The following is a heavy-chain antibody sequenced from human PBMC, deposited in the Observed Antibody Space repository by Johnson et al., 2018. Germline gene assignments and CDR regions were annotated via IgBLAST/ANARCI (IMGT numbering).Heavy chain of an antibody. CDR3: ARDGGRGGTDSMCYAGVFDY. V-gene: IGHV3-30*04. Sequence: QVQLVQSGGGVVQPGRSLRLSCAASGFTFSSYAFHWVRQAPGKGLEWVAIISYDGKDKKYADPVKGRVTISRDDSTQTLRLQLNSLVPDDLAVYFCARDGGRGGTDSMCYAGVFDYWGQGTLVTVSS. J-gene: IGHJ4*02. CDR1: GFTFSSYA. CDR2: ISYDGKDK. D-gene: IGHD2-2*01.